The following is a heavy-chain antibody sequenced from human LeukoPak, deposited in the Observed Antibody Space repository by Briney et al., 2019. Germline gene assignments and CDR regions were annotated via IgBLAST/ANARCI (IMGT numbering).Heavy chain of an antibody. J-gene: IGHJ4*02. D-gene: IGHD3-16*02. V-gene: IGHV3-30*18. CDR3: AKDYVWGSYRYVLDY. CDR1: GFTFSSYG. CDR2: ISYDGSNK. Sequence: GRSLRLSCAASGFTFSSYGMHWVRQAPGKGLEWVAVISYDGSNKYYADSVKGRFTISRDNSKNTLYLQMNSLRAEDTAVYYCAKDYVWGSYRYVLDYWGQGTLVTVSS.